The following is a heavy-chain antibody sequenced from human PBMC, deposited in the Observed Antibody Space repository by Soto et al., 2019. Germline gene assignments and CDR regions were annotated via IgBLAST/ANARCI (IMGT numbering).Heavy chain of an antibody. CDR2: ISGDGGST. V-gene: IGHV3-43*02. Sequence: GGSLRLSCAASGFTFDDYAMHWVRQAPGKGLEWVSLISGDGGSTYYADSVKGRFTISSDNSKNSLYLQMNSLRTEDTALYYCAKGDYYDSSGYYYYYYGMDVWGQGTTVTVSS. J-gene: IGHJ6*02. CDR3: AKGDYYDSSGYYYYYYGMDV. D-gene: IGHD3-22*01. CDR1: GFTFDDYA.